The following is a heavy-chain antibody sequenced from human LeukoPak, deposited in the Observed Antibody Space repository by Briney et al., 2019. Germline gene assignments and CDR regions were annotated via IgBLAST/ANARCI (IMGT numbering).Heavy chain of an antibody. Sequence: SETLSLTCAVYGGSFSGYYWSWIRQPPGKGLEWIGGINHSGSTNYNPSLKSRVTISVDTSKNQFSLKLSSVTAADTAVYYCARGSRGFDPWGQGTLVTVSS. V-gene: IGHV4-34*01. CDR2: INHSGST. CDR3: ARGSRGFDP. CDR1: GGSFSGYY. J-gene: IGHJ5*02.